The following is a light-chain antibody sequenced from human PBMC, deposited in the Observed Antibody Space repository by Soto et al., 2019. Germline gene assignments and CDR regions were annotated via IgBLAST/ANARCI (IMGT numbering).Light chain of an antibody. CDR2: AAS. V-gene: IGKV1-9*01. Sequence: QLTQSPAFLAVSVGVRVTVPCRAIQGLSGHLAWHPQKPGNAPNLLIYAASTLHSGVPSPFSGRGSGTEFTLTISSLRPEDYATYFCQQLNSYPYTFGQGTKLEIK. CDR1: QGLSGH. CDR3: QQLNSYPYT. J-gene: IGKJ2*01.